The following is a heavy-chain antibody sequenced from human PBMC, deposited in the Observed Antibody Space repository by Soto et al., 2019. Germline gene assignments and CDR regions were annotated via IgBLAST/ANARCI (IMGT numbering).Heavy chain of an antibody. Sequence: PGGSLRLSCRASGFSFLYYPMTWVRQAPGKGLEWVSGMTGVGGSIYYAESVKGRFTISRDNSKSTVYLLMSSRRAEDTAGYYWAKGMADYYDSSGYLDSWGQGTLVTVSS. V-gene: IGHV3-23*01. CDR3: AKGMADYYDSSGYLDS. D-gene: IGHD3-22*01. CDR1: GFSFLYYP. CDR2: MTGVGGSI. J-gene: IGHJ5*01.